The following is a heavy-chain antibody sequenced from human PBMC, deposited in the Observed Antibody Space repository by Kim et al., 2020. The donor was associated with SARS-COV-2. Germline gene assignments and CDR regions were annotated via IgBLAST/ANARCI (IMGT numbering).Heavy chain of an antibody. J-gene: IGHJ6*02. V-gene: IGHV4-59*13. D-gene: IGHD3-9*01. CDR1: GGSISSYY. CDR3: ARERRYFDWFHPSGMDV. Sequence: SETLSLTCTVSGGSISSYYWSWIRQPPGKGLEWIGYIYYSGSTNYNPSLKSRVTISVDTSKNQFSLKLSSVTAADTAVYYCARERRYFDWFHPSGMDVWGQGTTVTVSS. CDR2: IYYSGST.